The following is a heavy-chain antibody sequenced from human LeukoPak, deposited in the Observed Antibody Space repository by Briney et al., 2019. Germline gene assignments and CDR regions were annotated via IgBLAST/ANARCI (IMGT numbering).Heavy chain of an antibody. CDR1: GFTFSNYV. CDR3: AKDRRYCSSTSCYNSGEIDY. Sequence: PGGSLRLSCAASGFTFSNYVVSWVRQAPGKGLEWVSAISVSGGSTYYAESVKGRFTISRDNSKNTLNLQMNSLRADDTAVYYCAKDRRYCSSTSCYNSGEIDYSGQGILVTVSS. D-gene: IGHD2-2*02. V-gene: IGHV3-23*01. J-gene: IGHJ4*02. CDR2: ISVSGGST.